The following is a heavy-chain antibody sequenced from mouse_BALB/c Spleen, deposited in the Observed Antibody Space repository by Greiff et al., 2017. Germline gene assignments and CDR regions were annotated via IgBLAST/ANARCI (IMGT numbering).Heavy chain of an antibody. D-gene: IGHD2-2*01. V-gene: IGHV2-2*02. J-gene: IGHJ3*01. Sequence: VKVIESGPGLVLPSQSLSITCTVSGFSLTSYGVHWVRQSPGKGLEWLGVIWSGGSTDYNAAFISRLSISKDNSKSQVFFKMNSLQANDTAIYYCATYLLWLRRGTAWFACWGQGTLVTVSA. CDR2: IWSGGST. CDR1: GFSLTSYG. CDR3: ATYLLWLRRGTAWFAC.